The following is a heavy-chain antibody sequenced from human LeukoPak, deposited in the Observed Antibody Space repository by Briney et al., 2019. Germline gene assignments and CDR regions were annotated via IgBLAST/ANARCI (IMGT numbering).Heavy chain of an antibody. V-gene: IGHV3-7*01. Sequence: GGFLRLSCAASGFTFSSYWMSWVRQAPGKGLEWVANIKQDGSEKYFVDSVKGRFTISRDNAKNSLYLQMNSLRAEDTAVYYCARDRYSSGWYGDFDYWGQGTLVTVSS. CDR3: ARDRYSSGWYGDFDY. J-gene: IGHJ4*02. CDR2: IKQDGSEK. CDR1: GFTFSSYW. D-gene: IGHD6-19*01.